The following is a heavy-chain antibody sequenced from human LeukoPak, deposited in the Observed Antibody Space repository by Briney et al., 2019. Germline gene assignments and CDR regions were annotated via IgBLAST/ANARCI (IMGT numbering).Heavy chain of an antibody. CDR3: AKDIYYDSSGYYFDY. V-gene: IGHV3-9*01. J-gene: IGHJ4*02. Sequence: GGSLRLSCAASGFTFDDYAMHWVRQAPGKGLEWVSGISWNSGSIGYADSVKGRFTISRDNAKNSLYLQMNSLRAEDTALYYCAKDIYYDSSGYYFDYWGQGTLVTVSS. CDR2: ISWNSGSI. CDR1: GFTFDDYA. D-gene: IGHD3-22*01.